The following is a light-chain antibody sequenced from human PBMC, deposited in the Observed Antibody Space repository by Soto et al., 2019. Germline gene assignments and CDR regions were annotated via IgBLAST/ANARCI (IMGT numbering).Light chain of an antibody. CDR3: QQFGSSPPGT. CDR2: GAS. V-gene: IGKV3-20*01. CDR1: QTISISY. J-gene: IGKJ1*01. Sequence: EVVLTQSPDTLSLSPGERATLSCRASQTISISYVAWYQQKSGQAPRLLIYGASGRAPGIPDRLSGSGSGTGFTLTISRLEPEDFAVYYCQQFGSSPPGTFGQGTKVEI.